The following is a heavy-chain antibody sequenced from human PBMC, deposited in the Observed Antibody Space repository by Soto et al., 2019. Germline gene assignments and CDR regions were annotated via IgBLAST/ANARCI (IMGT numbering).Heavy chain of an antibody. J-gene: IGHJ3*02. CDR2: INHSGST. CDR3: ARAAHYYDSSGYYYVGAHAFDI. V-gene: IGHV4-4*02. Sequence: QVQLQESGPGLVKPSGTLSLTCAVSGGSISSSNWWSWVRQPPGKGLEWIGEINHSGSTNYNPSLKSRVTISVDTSKNQFSLKLSSVTAADTAVYYCARAAHYYDSSGYYYVGAHAFDIWGQGTMVTVSS. D-gene: IGHD3-22*01. CDR1: GGSISSSNW.